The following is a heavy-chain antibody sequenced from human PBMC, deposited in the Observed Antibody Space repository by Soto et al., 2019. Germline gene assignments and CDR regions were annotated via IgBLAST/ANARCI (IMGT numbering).Heavy chain of an antibody. D-gene: IGHD6-25*01. CDR2: ISSSGDTT. Sequence: EVPLLESGGDLVQPGGSLRLSCATSRFTFSNYAMSWVRQAPGKGLEWVSTISSSGDTTYYVDSVKGRFTISRDNSKITLSLQLNSLRAEDTAMYYCVKNTATDEWAFDYWGQGTLVTVSS. V-gene: IGHV3-23*01. CDR3: VKNTATDEWAFDY. J-gene: IGHJ4*02. CDR1: RFTFSNYA.